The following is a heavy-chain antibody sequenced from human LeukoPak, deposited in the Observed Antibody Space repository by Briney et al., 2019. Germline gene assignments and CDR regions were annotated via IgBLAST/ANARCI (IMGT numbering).Heavy chain of an antibody. V-gene: IGHV1-46*01. J-gene: IGHJ5*02. D-gene: IGHD2-2*01. CDR1: GYTFTSYY. Sequence: ASVKVSCKASGYTFTSYYMHWVRQAPGQGLEWMGIINPSGGSTSYAQKFQGRVTMTRDTSTSTVYMELSSLRSEDTAVYCCARDRPVGYCSSTSCTRGINRFDPWGQGTLVTVSS. CDR3: ARDRPVGYCSSTSCTRGINRFDP. CDR2: INPSGGST.